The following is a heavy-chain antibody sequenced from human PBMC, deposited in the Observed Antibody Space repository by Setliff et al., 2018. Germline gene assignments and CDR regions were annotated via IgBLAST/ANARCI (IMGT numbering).Heavy chain of an antibody. J-gene: IGHJ6*03. D-gene: IGHD6-19*01. CDR1: GGSISSYY. CDR2: IYIGGSA. V-gene: IGHV4-4*07. Sequence: PSETLSLTCTVSGGSISSYYWSWIRQPAGKVLEWIGHIYIGGSANYNPSLKSRVTMSIDTSKNQFSLKLNSVTAAGMAVYYCAREQWLDPPGYYYMDVWAKGTTVTVSS. CDR3: AREQWLDPPGYYYMDV.